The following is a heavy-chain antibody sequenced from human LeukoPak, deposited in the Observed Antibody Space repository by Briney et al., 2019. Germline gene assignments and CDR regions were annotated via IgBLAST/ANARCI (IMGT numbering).Heavy chain of an antibody. V-gene: IGHV4-59*01. J-gene: IGHJ4*02. Sequence: SETLSLTCIVSGGSISSSYWSWIRQSPGKGLERIGYVHYAESSYYNPSLKSRVTLSVDTSKNQFSLRLSSVTAADTAVYYCAGYGSRSSYKAFDYWGQGTLVTVSS. CDR1: GGSISSSY. CDR2: VHYAESS. D-gene: IGHD3-10*01. CDR3: AGYGSRSSYKAFDY.